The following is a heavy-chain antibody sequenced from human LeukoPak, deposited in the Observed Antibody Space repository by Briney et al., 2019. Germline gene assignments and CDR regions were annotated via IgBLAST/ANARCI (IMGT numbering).Heavy chain of an antibody. CDR3: ARLTPPLYYYDSSGQFDY. J-gene: IGHJ4*02. CDR1: GGSISSSSYY. V-gene: IGHV4-39*01. D-gene: IGHD3-22*01. CDR2: IYYSGST. Sequence: PSETLSPTCTVSGGSISSSSYYWGWIRQPPGKGLEWIGSIYYSGSTYYNPSLKSRVTISVDTSKNQFSLKLSSVTAADTAVYYCARLTPPLYYYDSSGQFDYWGQGTLVTVSS.